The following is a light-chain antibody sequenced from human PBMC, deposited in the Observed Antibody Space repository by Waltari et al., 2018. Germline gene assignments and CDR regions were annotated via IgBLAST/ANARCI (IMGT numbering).Light chain of an antibody. Sequence: QSALTQPASVSGSPGQSITISCTGTSSDVGGYNYVSWYQQHPGKAPKRMIYEVSNRPSGVSNRFSGSKSGNTASLTISGLQAEDEADYYCSSYTISSTLVFGGGTKLTVL. J-gene: IGLJ2*01. V-gene: IGLV2-14*01. CDR3: SSYTISSTLV. CDR2: EVS. CDR1: SSDVGGYNY.